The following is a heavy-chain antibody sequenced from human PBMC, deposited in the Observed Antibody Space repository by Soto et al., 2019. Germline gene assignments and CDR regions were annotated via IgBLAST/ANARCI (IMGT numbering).Heavy chain of an antibody. V-gene: IGHV3-7*01. CDR2: IKQDGSEK. D-gene: IGHD4-17*01. CDR1: GFTFSTYW. J-gene: IGHJ3*02. CDR3: ARQNDYGDYLYDALDI. Sequence: RGSLRLSCAASGFTFSTYWMSWVRQAPGKGLEWVANIKQDGSEKYYVVSVKGRFTISRDNAKSSLYLQMHSLRAEDTAVYYCARQNDYGDYLYDALDIWGRGTMVTVSS.